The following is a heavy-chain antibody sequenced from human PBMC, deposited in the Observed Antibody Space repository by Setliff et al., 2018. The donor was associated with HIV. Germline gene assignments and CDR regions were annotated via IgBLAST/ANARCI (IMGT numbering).Heavy chain of an antibody. Sequence: PSETLSLTCAVSGDSISSGSYYWSWIRQPAGEGLEWTGHIFTSGSTNYNPSLKSRVSISLDTSKNQFSLKLSSVTAADTAVYWCARHISPDMDNFWSGYRGYFDYWGQGTLVTVSS. CDR3: ARHISPDMDNFWSGYRGYFDY. D-gene: IGHD3-3*01. CDR1: GDSISSGSYY. J-gene: IGHJ4*02. V-gene: IGHV4-61*09. CDR2: IFTSGST.